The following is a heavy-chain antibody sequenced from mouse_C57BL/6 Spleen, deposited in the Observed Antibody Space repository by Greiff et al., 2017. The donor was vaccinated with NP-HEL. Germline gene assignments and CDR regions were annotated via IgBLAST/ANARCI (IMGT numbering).Heavy chain of an antibody. CDR2: IDPSDSYT. D-gene: IGHD1-1*01. CDR1: GYTFTSYW. J-gene: IGHJ3*01. V-gene: IGHV1-59*01. CDR3: ARPPYYASSWFAY. Sequence: QVQLQQPGAELVRPGTSVKLSCKASGYTFTSYWLHWVKQRPGQGLEWIGVIDPSDSYTNYNQKFKGKATLTVDTSSSTAYMQLSSLTSEDSAVYSGARPPYYASSWFAYWGQGTLVTVSA.